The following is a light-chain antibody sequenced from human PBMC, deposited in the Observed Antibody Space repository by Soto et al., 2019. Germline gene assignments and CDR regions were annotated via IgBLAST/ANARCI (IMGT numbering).Light chain of an antibody. J-gene: IGKJ1*01. CDR1: RPISTY. CDR3: QQYYTYPLA. CDR2: AAS. Sequence: AIRMTQSTSSISAFTGDRVTITCRTSRPISTYLAWYQQKPGKTPTLLMYAASTLQSGVPSRFSGSGSGTDFTLTISCLQSEDFATYYCQQYYTYPLAFGQGTNIEIK. V-gene: IGKV1-8*01.